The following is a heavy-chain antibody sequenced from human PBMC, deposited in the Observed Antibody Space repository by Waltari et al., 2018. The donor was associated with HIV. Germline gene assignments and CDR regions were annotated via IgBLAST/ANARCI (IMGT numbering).Heavy chain of an antibody. Sequence: DVQLLESGGGFVQPGGSLRLSCAVSGFPFSIYSMYWVRQAPGKGPEWVSAISANGYKTFYTDSVRGRFTVSRENPKSTLYLQMNNLRTEDTAAYFCVKEGGVGSIKEDYWGQGTLVTVSS. CDR2: ISANGYKT. CDR3: VKEGGVGSIKEDY. D-gene: IGHD1-26*01. V-gene: IGHV3-23*01. CDR1: GFPFSIYS. J-gene: IGHJ4*02.